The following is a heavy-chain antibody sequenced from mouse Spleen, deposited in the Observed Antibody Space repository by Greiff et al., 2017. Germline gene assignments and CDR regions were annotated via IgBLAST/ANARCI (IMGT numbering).Heavy chain of an antibody. J-gene: IGHJ4*01. D-gene: IGHD2-1*01. CDR3: AREVYYGNYDYYAMDY. Sequence: VQVVESGPGLVAPSQSLSITCTVSGFSLTSYAISWVRQPPGKGLEWLGVIWTGGGTNYNSALKSRLSISKDNSKSQVFLKMNSLQTDDTARYYCAREVYYGNYDYYAMDYWGQGTSVTVSS. CDR2: IWTGGGT. V-gene: IGHV2-9-1*01. CDR1: GFSLTSYA.